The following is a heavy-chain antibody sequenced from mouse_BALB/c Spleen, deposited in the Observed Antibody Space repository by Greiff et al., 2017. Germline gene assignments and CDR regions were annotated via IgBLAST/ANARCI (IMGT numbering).Heavy chain of an antibody. CDR3: ARGGTGLYYYAMDY. CDR2: ISYDGSN. CDR1: GYSITSGYY. Sequence: DVQLQESGPGLVKPSQSLSLTCSVTGYSITSGYYWNWIRQFPGNKLEWMGYISYDGSNNYNPSLKNRISITRDTSKNQFFLKLNSVTTEDTATYYCARGGTGLYYYAMDYWGQGTSVTVSS. D-gene: IGHD3-1*01. V-gene: IGHV3-6*02. J-gene: IGHJ4*01.